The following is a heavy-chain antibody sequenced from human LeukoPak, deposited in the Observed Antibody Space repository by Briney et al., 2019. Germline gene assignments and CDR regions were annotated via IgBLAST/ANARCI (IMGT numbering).Heavy chain of an antibody. V-gene: IGHV1-18*01. CDR3: ARDAAYSGSYNWFDP. Sequence: ASVKVSCKASGYTFVSFGISWVRQAPGQGLEWVGWISTYNGNTNHAQKFQGRVTMTTDTSTSTAYMELRSLRSDDTAVYYCARDAAYSGSYNWFDPWGQGTLVTVSS. CDR1: GYTFVSFG. D-gene: IGHD1-26*01. J-gene: IGHJ5*02. CDR2: ISTYNGNT.